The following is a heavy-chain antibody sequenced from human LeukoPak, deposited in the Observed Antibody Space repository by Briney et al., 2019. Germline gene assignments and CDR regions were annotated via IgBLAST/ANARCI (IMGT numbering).Heavy chain of an antibody. J-gene: IGHJ4*02. CDR2: IHSSGST. CDR3: ASLGSYSDY. D-gene: IGHD1-26*01. Sequence: SETLSLTCTVSDGSISNYYWSWIRQPPGKGLEWIGYIHSSGSTHYNPSLKSRVTTSLDTSKNQFSLKLSSVTAADTAVYYCASLGSYSDYWGQGTLVTVSS. V-gene: IGHV4-4*09. CDR1: DGSISNYY.